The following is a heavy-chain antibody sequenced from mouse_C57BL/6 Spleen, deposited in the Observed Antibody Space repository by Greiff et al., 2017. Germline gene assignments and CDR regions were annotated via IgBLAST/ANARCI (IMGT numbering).Heavy chain of an antibody. D-gene: IGHD1-1*01. CDR3: AYHYDGSSYWFAY. CDR2: IHPNSGST. J-gene: IGHJ3*01. Sequence: QVQLQQPGAELVKPGASVKLSCKASGYTFTSYWMHWVKQRPGQGLEWIGMIHPNSGSTNYNEKFKSKATLTVDKSSSTAYMQLSSLTSEYSAVYYCAYHYDGSSYWFAYWGQGTLVTVSA. V-gene: IGHV1-64*01. CDR1: GYTFTSYW.